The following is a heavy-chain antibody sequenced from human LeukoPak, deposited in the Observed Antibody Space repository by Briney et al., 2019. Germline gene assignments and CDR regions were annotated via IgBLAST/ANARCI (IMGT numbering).Heavy chain of an antibody. J-gene: IGHJ6*03. V-gene: IGHV3-74*01. CDR2: LNSDGRST. CDR3: ARVTAGGIVVVPAAMFWDYYYYYMDV. D-gene: IGHD2-2*01. CDR1: GFTVSSYW. Sequence: GGSLRLSCAASGFTVSSYWMDWVRQAPGQGRVWVSRLNSDGRSTTYADPGKGRFTISRDNAKNTLYLQMNSLRAEDTAVYYCARVTAGGIVVVPAAMFWDYYYYYMDVWGKGTTVTVSS.